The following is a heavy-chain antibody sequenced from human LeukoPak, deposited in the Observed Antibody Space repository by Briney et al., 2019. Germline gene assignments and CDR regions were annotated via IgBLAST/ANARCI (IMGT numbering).Heavy chain of an antibody. D-gene: IGHD3-22*01. CDR2: IIPMFGTA. J-gene: IGHJ3*02. V-gene: IGHV1-69*06. CDR1: GGTFSSNG. Sequence: SVKVSCKASGGTFSSNGISWVRQAPGQGLEWMGGIIPMFGTANYAQKFQGRVTIIADKSTSTAYMELSSLRSEDTAVYYCAIPTYYYDSSGYSGALDIWGQGTMVTVSS. CDR3: AIPTYYYDSSGYSGALDI.